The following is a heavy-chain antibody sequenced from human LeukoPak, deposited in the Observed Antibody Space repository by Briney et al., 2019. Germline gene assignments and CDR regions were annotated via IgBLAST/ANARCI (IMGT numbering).Heavy chain of an antibody. Sequence: SETLSLTCAVSGVSFDDYYWAWVRQTPGKGLEWIGEINHSGYTNDSPSLKSRVTLSIDTSRKQFSLNLRSVTVADAGIYYCTRMTTGHDYWGQGTLDTVSS. CDR2: INHSGYT. V-gene: IGHV4-34*01. CDR3: TRMTTGHDY. J-gene: IGHJ4*02. D-gene: IGHD4-17*01. CDR1: GVSFDDYY.